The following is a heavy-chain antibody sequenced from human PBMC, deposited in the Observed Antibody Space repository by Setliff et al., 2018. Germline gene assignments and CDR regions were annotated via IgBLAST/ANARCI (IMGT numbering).Heavy chain of an antibody. Sequence: ASVKVSCKASGYTFTTYAMGWMRQAPGQRLEWMGWINTNTGNPSYAQGFTGRFVFSLDTSVSTAYLQISNLKPEDTAVYYCARASRFGTVKWRGDYYMDVWGKGTTVTVSS. D-gene: IGHD3-10*01. J-gene: IGHJ6*03. CDR3: ARASRFGTVKWRGDYYMDV. CDR2: INTNTGNP. CDR1: GYTFTTYA. V-gene: IGHV7-4-1*02.